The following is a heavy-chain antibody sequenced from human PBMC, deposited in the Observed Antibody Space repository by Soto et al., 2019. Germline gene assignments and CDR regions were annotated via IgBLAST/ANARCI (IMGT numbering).Heavy chain of an antibody. D-gene: IGHD6-19*01. J-gene: IGHJ4*02. CDR3: ARDRGSSGWYGAFDY. V-gene: IGHV1-18*04. CDR1: GYTFTSYG. Sequence: QVQLVQSGAEVKKPGASVTVSCKASGYTFTSYGISWVRQAPGQGLEWMGWISAYNGNTNNAQKLQGRVTMTTDTSTRTDYMELRSLRSDDTAVYYCARDRGSSGWYGAFDYWGQGTLVTVSS. CDR2: ISAYNGNT.